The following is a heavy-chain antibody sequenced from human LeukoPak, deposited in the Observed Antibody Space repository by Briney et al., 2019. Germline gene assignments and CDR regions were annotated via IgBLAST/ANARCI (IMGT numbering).Heavy chain of an antibody. CDR1: GGSISSGGYS. CDR2: IYHSGST. Sequence: KPSETLSLTCAVSGGSISSGGYSWSWIRQPPGKGLEWIGYIYHSGSTYYNPSLKSRVTISVDRSKNQFSLKLSSVTAADTAVYYCVRGGWSGDFDYWGQGTLVTVSS. D-gene: IGHD3-3*01. V-gene: IGHV4-30-2*01. J-gene: IGHJ4*02. CDR3: VRGGWSGDFDY.